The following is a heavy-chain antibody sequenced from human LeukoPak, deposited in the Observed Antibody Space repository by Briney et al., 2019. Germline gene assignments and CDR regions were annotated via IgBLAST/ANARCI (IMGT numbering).Heavy chain of an antibody. CDR1: GYTFTSYG. Sequence: SVKVSCKASGYTFTSYGISWVRQAPGQGLEWMGGIIPIFGTANYAQKFQGRVTITADESTSTAYMELSSLRSEDTAVYYCARDHCGGDCYFDYWGQGTLVTVSS. V-gene: IGHV1-69*13. CDR3: ARDHCGGDCYFDY. D-gene: IGHD2-21*02. CDR2: IIPIFGTA. J-gene: IGHJ4*02.